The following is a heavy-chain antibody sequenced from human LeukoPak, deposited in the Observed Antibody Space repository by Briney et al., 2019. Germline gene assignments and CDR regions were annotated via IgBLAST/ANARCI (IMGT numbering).Heavy chain of an antibody. Sequence: ASVKVSCKVSGYTLTELSMHWVRQAPGKGLEWMGGFDPEDGETIYAQKFQGRVTMTEDTSTDTAYMELSSLRSEDTAVYYCATAGVYCTNGVCQYYSDYWGQGTLVTVSS. J-gene: IGHJ4*02. CDR1: GYTLTELS. CDR3: ATAGVYCTNGVCQYYSDY. D-gene: IGHD2-8*01. CDR2: FDPEDGET. V-gene: IGHV1-24*01.